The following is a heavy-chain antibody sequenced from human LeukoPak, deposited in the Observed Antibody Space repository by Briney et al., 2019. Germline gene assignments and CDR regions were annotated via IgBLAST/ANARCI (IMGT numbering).Heavy chain of an antibody. D-gene: IGHD5-12*01. J-gene: IGHJ4*02. CDR1: GFTFSSYE. CDR2: ISSSGSTI. V-gene: IGHV3-48*03. CDR3: AKDSGYGTRSSFY. Sequence: PGGSLRLSCAASGFTFSSYEMNWVRQAPGKGLEWVSYISSSGSTIYYADSVKGRFTISRDNSKNTLYLQMNSLRAEDTAVYYCAKDSGYGTRSSFYWGQGTLVTVSS.